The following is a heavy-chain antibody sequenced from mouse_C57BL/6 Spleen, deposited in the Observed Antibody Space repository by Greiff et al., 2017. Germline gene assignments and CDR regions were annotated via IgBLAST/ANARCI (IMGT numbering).Heavy chain of an antibody. J-gene: IGHJ2*01. D-gene: IGHD3-2*02. CDR1: GFTFSSYG. V-gene: IGHV5-6*01. CDR2: ISSGGSYT. Sequence: EVHLVESGGDLVKPGGSLKLSCAASGFTFSSYGMSWVRQTPDKRLEWVATISSGGSYTYYPDSVKGRFTISRDNAKNTLYLQMSSLKSEDTAMYYCARQGDSSGLDYWGQGTTLTVSS. CDR3: ARQGDSSGLDY.